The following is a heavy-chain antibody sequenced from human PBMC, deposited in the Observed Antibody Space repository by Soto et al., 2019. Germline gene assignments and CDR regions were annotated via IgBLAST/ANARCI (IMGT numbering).Heavy chain of an antibody. J-gene: IGHJ4*02. Sequence: QVQLVESGGGVVQPGRSLRLSCAASGFTFSSYAMHWVRQAPGKELEWVAVIAYDGSNKYYADSVKGRFTISRDNSKNACYLQMNSLRAADTAVYYCARDPMGRYFGSGSNYFDYWAQGTLVTVSS. D-gene: IGHD3-10*01. CDR2: IAYDGSNK. CDR3: ARDPMGRYFGSGSNYFDY. V-gene: IGHV3-30-3*01. CDR1: GFTFSSYA.